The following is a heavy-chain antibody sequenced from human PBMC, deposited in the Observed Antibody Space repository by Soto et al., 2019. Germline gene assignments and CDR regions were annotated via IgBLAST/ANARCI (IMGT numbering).Heavy chain of an antibody. CDR1: VGSISSYY. V-gene: IGHV4-59*01. D-gene: IGHD3-3*01. Sequence: SETLSLTCTVSVGSISSYYGSWIRQPPGKGLEWIGYIYYSGSTNYNPSLKSRVTMSVDTSKNQFSLKLSSVAAADTAVYYCARGGGDFWSGYYYYGMDVWGQGTTVTVSS. CDR3: ARGGGDFWSGYYYYGMDV. CDR2: IYYSGST. J-gene: IGHJ6*02.